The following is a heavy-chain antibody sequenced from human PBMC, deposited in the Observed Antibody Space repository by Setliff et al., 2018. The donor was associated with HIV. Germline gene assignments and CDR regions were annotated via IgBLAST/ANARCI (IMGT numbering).Heavy chain of an antibody. CDR2: IYYSGST. CDR1: SGSVSRSDYY. D-gene: IGHD1-1*01. J-gene: IGHJ4*02. V-gene: IGHV4-61*03. Sequence: SETLSLTCTVSSGSVSRSDYYWSWIRQPPGKGLEWIGYIYYSGSTNYNPSLKSRVTISVDTSKNHFSLKLRSVTAADTAVYYCAQLGMVDDFDYWGQGTLVTVSS. CDR3: AQLGMVDDFDY.